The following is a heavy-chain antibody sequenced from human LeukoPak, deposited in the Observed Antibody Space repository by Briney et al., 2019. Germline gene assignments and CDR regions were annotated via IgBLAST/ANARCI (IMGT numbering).Heavy chain of an antibody. J-gene: IGHJ4*02. V-gene: IGHV3-23*03. CDR1: GFTFSSYA. Sequence: GGSLRLSCAASGFTFSSYAMNWVRQAPGKGLEWVSVIYIGENDANTYYAASVKGRFTISRDNSKNTLYLQMNSLRAEDTAVYYCARAPPGSSGGYFDYWGQGTLVTVSS. D-gene: IGHD2-8*02. CDR2: IYIGENDANT. CDR3: ARAPPGSSGGYFDY.